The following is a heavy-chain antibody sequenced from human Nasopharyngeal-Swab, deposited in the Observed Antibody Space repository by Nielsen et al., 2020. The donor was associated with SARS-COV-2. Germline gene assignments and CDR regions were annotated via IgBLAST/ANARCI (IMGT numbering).Heavy chain of an antibody. CDR2: IYYSGST. V-gene: IGHV4-59*06. D-gene: IGHD6-19*01. Sequence: SETLSLTCTVSGGSISSYYWSWIRQHPGKGLEWIGYIYYSGSTYYNPSLKSRVTISVDTSKNQFSLKLSSVTAADTAVYYCARRGGLGDYYFDYWGQGTLVTVSS. CDR1: GGSISSYY. CDR3: ARRGGLGDYYFDY. J-gene: IGHJ4*02.